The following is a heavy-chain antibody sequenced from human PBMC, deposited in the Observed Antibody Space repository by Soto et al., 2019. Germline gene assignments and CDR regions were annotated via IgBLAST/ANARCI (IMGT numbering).Heavy chain of an antibody. Sequence: EVQLVESGGALVQPGGSLRLSCTVSGFTFGDFWMTWVRQAPGKGLEWVANMNQDGSEKYYADSVRGRFGISRDNAKNSLFLQMNSLSADDTALYYCASQRISYARDAWGQGTTVTVSS. D-gene: IGHD1-1*01. CDR1: GFTFGDFW. CDR3: ASQRISYARDA. CDR2: MNQDGSEK. V-gene: IGHV3-7*05. J-gene: IGHJ6*02.